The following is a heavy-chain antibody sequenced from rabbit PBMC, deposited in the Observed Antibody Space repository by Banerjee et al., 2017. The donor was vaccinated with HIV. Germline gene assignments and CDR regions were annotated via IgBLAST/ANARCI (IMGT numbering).Heavy chain of an antibody. J-gene: IGHJ4*01. Sequence: QSLEESGGDLVKPGASLTLTCTASGFSFSSSYYMCWVRQAPGKGLEWIACIYAGSSGSTYYASWAKGRFTISKTSSTTVTLQMTRLTAADTAPYFCAREIYGYAYFNLWGPGTLVT. D-gene: IGHD6-1*01. CDR3: AREIYGYAYFNL. V-gene: IGHV1S40*01. CDR1: GFSFSSSYY. CDR2: IYAGSSGST.